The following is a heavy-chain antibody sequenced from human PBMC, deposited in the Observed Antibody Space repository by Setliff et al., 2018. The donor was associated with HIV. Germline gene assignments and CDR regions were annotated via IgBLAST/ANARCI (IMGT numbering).Heavy chain of an antibody. V-gene: IGHV3-9*01. CDR1: GFTFDDYA. CDR2: ISSNSGSI. CDR3: AREFVALGNHFDK. J-gene: IGHJ4*02. Sequence: PGGSLRLSCAASGFTFDDYAMHWVRQAPGKGLEWVSGISSNSGSIGYADSVKGRFTISRDNAKNSVYLQMNSLRADDTALYYCAREFVALGNHFDKWGQGTLVTVSS.